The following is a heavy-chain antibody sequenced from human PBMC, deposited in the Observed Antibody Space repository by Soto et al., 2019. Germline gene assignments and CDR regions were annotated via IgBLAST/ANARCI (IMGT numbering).Heavy chain of an antibody. D-gene: IGHD3-22*01. CDR3: AREGRENYYDSSGYFDY. Sequence: QVQLVQSGAEVKKPGASVKVSRKASGYTFTSYYMHWVRQAPGQGLEWMGIINPSGGSTSYAQKFQGRVTMTRDTSTSTVYMELSSLRSEDTAVYYCAREGRENYYDSSGYFDYWGQGTLVTVSS. CDR1: GYTFTSYY. J-gene: IGHJ4*02. CDR2: INPSGGST. V-gene: IGHV1-46*01.